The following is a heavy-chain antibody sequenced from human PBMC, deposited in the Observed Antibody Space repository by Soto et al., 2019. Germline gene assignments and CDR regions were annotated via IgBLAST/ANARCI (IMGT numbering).Heavy chain of an antibody. CDR1: GGTFSSYA. D-gene: IGHD2-21*01. J-gene: IGHJ4*02. Sequence: ASVKVSCKASGGTFSSYAISWVRQAPGQGLEWMGGIIPIFGTANYAPKFQGRVTITRATSFTTAYMELPWLTSQDTAVYYCARRGDRTVGYFDFWGQGALVTASS. V-gene: IGHV1-69*05. CDR2: IIPIFGTA. CDR3: ARRGDRTVGYFDF.